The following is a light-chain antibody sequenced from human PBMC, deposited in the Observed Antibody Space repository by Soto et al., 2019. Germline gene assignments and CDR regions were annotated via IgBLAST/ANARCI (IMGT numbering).Light chain of an antibody. CDR2: KAS. CDR1: QSISTW. J-gene: IGKJ1*01. CDR3: QQYINRWT. V-gene: IGKV1-5*03. Sequence: DIQMTQSPSTLSASVGDRVTITCRASQSISTWLAWYQQNPGKAPKLLIYKASSLESGVPSRFSGSGSGTEFTLTISSLQPDDSATYYCQQYINRWTFGQGTQVDIK.